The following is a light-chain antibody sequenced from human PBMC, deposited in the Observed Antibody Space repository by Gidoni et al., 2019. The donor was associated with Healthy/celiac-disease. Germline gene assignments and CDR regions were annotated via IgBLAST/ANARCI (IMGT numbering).Light chain of an antibody. J-gene: IGLJ3*02. V-gene: IGLV2-8*01. Sequence: QSALPQPPSASGSPGQSVTISCTGTSSDVGGYNYVSWYQQHPGKAPKLMIYEVSKRPSGVPDRISGSKSGNTASLTVSGLQAEDEADYYCSSYAGSNNLVFGGGTKLTVL. CDR1: SSDVGGYNY. CDR3: SSYAGSNNLV. CDR2: EVS.